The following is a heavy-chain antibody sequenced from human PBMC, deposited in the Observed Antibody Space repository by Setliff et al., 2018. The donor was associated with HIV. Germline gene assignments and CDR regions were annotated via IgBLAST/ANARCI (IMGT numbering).Heavy chain of an antibody. CDR2: IYHSGST. V-gene: IGHV4-4*02. CDR3: ARGIYGDLDAFDI. D-gene: IGHD4-17*01. J-gene: IGHJ3*02. Sequence: SETLSLTWVVAGGSISSNYCWSWVRQTPGKGLQWIGKIYHSGSTNYNPSLKSRVTISVDKFEKEYSLRLSSVTAADTAVYYCARGIYGDLDAFDIWGQGTMVTVSS. CDR1: GGSISSNYC.